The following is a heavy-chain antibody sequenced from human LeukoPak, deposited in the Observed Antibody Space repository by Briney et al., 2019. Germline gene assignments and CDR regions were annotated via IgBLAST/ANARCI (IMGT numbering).Heavy chain of an antibody. CDR1: GVSISSNNW. CDR3: ARAADDAFDI. V-gene: IGHV4-4*02. CDR2: IYHSGSS. Sequence: SETLSLTCAVSGVSISSNNWWNWVRQPPGKGLEWIGEIYHSGSSNYNPSLKSRVTISVDKSKNQLSLKLSSVTAADTAVYYCARAADDAFDIWGQGTMVTVSS. J-gene: IGHJ3*02.